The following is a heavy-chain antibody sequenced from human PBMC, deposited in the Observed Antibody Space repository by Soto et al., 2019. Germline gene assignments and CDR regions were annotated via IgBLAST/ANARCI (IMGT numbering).Heavy chain of an antibody. V-gene: IGHV1-18*01. CDR3: ARDGGYYDTTSFDS. CDR2: ISAYNGNT. D-gene: IGHD3-22*01. J-gene: IGHJ5*01. CDR1: GYTFTSYG. Sequence: ASVKVSCKASGYTFTSYGISWVRQAPGQGLEWMGWISAYNGNTNYSQKLQGRVTMTTDTSTSTAYMELRSLRSDYTAVYYCARDGGYYDTTSFDSWGQGTLVTVS.